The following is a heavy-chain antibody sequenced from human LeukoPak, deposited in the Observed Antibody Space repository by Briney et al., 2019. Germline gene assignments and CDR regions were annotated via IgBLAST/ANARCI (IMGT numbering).Heavy chain of an antibody. V-gene: IGHV3-11*05. D-gene: IGHD3-16*01. CDR1: GFTFSDYY. Sequence: GGSLRLSCAASGFTFSDYYMSWIRQAPGKGLECVSYISTGSSYTNYADSVKGRFTISRDNAKNSLYLQMDSLRAEDTAVYYCAREASFGAARSDYWGQGTLVTVSS. CDR3: AREASFGAARSDY. J-gene: IGHJ4*02. CDR2: ISTGSSYT.